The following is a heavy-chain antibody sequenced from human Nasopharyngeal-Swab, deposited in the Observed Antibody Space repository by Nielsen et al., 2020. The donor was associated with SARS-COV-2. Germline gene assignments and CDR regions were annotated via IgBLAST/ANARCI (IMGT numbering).Heavy chain of an antibody. J-gene: IGHJ4*02. CDR2: MSNDGNYK. D-gene: IGHD4-17*01. CDR1: GFTFSSYG. CDR3: ARDAPAHYGAFY. V-gene: IGHV3-30*03. Sequence: GGSLRLSCAGSGFTFSSYGMNWVRQAPGKGLEWVAVMSNDGNYKFYADSVKGRFTISRDSSKNTLYLQMDSLRGEDTAVYYCARDAPAHYGAFYWGRGTLVTVSS.